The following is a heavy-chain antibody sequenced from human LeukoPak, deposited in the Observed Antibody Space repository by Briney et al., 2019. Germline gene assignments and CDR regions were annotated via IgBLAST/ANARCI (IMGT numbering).Heavy chain of an antibody. CDR3: AREVVTVTTGRDY. V-gene: IGHV3-21*01. J-gene: IGHJ4*02. Sequence: PGGSLRLSCAASGFTFSSYSMNWVRQAPGKGLEWVSSISSSSSYIYYADSVKGRFTISRDNAKNSLYLQMNSLRAEDTAVYYCAREVVTVTTGRDYWGPGTLVTVSS. D-gene: IGHD5-12*01. CDR1: GFTFSSYS. CDR2: ISSSSSYI.